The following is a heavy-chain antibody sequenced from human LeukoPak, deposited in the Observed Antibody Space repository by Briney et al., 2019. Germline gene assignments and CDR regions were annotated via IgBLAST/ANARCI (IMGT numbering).Heavy chain of an antibody. D-gene: IGHD6-19*01. J-gene: IGHJ4*02. CDR1: GGTFSIYA. V-gene: IGHV1-69*13. Sequence: AASVKVSCKASGGTFSIYAISWVRQAPGQGLERMGGIIPIFGTANYAQKFQGRVTITADESTSTAYMELSSLRSEDTAVYYCARARSGWYLDYWGQGTLVTVSS. CDR3: ARARSGWYLDY. CDR2: IIPIFGTA.